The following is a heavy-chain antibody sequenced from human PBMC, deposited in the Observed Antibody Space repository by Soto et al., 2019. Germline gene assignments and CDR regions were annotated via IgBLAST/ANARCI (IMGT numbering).Heavy chain of an antibody. CDR3: TTISPSLDLYYYGMDV. CDR1: GFTFSNAW. CDR2: IKSKTDGGTT. D-gene: IGHD3-3*02. J-gene: IGHJ6*02. V-gene: IGHV3-15*07. Sequence: GGSLRLSCAASGFTFSNAWMNWVRQAPGKGLEWVGRIKSKTDGGTTDYAAPVKGRFTISRDDSKNTLYLQMNSLKTEDTAVYYCTTISPSLDLYYYGMDVWGQGTTVTVSS.